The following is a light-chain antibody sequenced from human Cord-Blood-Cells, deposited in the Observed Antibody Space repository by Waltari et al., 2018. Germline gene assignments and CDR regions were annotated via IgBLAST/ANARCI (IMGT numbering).Light chain of an antibody. J-gene: IGLJ3*02. CDR3: AAWDDSLNGWV. CDR1: SSNIGSNT. V-gene: IGLV1-44*01. CDR2: SNN. Sequence: QSVLTPPPSAPGTPGQRVTIPCSGSSSNIGSNTVNWYQQPPGTAPKLLIYSNNPRPSGVPDRFSGSTSGTSASLAISGLQSEDEADYYCAAWDDSLNGWVFGGGTKLTVL.